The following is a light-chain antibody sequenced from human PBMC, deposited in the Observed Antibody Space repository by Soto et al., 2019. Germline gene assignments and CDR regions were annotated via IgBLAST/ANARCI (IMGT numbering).Light chain of an antibody. Sequence: EIVMTQSPTTLSVSPGERATLSCRAGQSVSSNLAWYQQKPGQAPRLLIQSASARATGIPARFSGSGSGTEFTLTIRSMQSEDFAVYYCQQYDDWPRKFGQGTKVDI. V-gene: IGKV3-15*01. CDR3: QQYDDWPRK. CDR2: SAS. CDR1: QSVSSN. J-gene: IGKJ1*01.